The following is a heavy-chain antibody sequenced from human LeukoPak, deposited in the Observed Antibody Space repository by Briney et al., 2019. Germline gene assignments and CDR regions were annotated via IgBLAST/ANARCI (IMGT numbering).Heavy chain of an antibody. CDR3: ASPGDY. Sequence: GGSLRLSCAASGFTFSTFSMNWVRQAPGKGLEWVSSITYSSSYIYYADSVKGRFTISRDNAKNSLYLQMNSLRAEDTAVYYCASPGDYWGQGTLVTVSS. CDR1: GFTFSTFS. J-gene: IGHJ4*02. V-gene: IGHV3-21*01. D-gene: IGHD7-27*01. CDR2: ITYSSSYI.